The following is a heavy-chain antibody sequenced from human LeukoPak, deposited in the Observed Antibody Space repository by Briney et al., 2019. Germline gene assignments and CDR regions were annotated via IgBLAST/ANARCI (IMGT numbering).Heavy chain of an antibody. Sequence: GGSLRLSCAASGFTFSNHWMSWVRQAPGKGLEWVANIKHDGRDKHYVDSVKGRFAIARDSAKNSLNLQMNSLRAEDTAVYYCARGGNYDILTGYIFDCWGQGTLVTVSS. V-gene: IGHV3-7*03. CDR2: IKHDGRDK. CDR1: GFTFSNHW. CDR3: ARGGNYDILTGYIFDC. J-gene: IGHJ4*02. D-gene: IGHD3-9*01.